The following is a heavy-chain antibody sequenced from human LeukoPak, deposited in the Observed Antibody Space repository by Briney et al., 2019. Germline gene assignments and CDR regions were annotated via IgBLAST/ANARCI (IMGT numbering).Heavy chain of an antibody. D-gene: IGHD3-9*01. J-gene: IGHJ4*02. Sequence: GGSLRLSCAASGFTFSSYSMNWVRQAPGKGLEWVSSISSSGSHIYYADSVKGRFTISRDNAKNSLYLQMNSLRAEDTAVYYCARGDSYYDILTGYSNGDYYFDYWGQGTLVTVSS. CDR2: ISSSGSHI. CDR1: GFTFSSYS. V-gene: IGHV3-21*01. CDR3: ARGDSYYDILTGYSNGDYYFDY.